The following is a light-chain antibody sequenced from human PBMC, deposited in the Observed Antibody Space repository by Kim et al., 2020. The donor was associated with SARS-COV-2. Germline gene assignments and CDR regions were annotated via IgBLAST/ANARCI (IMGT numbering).Light chain of an antibody. J-gene: IGLJ3*02. CDR2: DVT. Sequence: QSVLTQPASASGSPGQSITISCTGTSGDVGGYNYVSWYQQHPGKAPKLMISDVTNRPSGVSNRFCGTKSGNTASLTISGLQAEDEADYYCSSYTSSSALVFGGGTKLTVL. CDR3: SSYTSSSALV. V-gene: IGLV2-14*03. CDR1: SGDVGGYNY.